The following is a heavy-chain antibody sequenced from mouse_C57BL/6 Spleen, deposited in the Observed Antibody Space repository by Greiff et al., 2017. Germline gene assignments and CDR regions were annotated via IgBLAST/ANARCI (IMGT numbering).Heavy chain of an antibody. J-gene: IGHJ1*03. CDR1: GYTFTSYW. CDR2: IHPNSGST. CDR3: ARRAYGYGGYFDV. Sequence: VQLQQPGAELVKPGASVKLSCKASGYTFTSYWMHWVKQRPGQGLEWIGMIHPNSGSTNYNEKFKSKATLTVDKSSSTAYMQLSSLTSEDSAVYYCARRAYGYGGYFDVWGTGTTVTVSS. D-gene: IGHD2-2*01. V-gene: IGHV1-64*01.